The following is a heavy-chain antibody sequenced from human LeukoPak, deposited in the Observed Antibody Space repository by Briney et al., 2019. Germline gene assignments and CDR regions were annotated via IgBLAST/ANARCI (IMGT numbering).Heavy chain of an antibody. J-gene: IGHJ4*02. CDR1: GGSISSGSYY. D-gene: IGHD3-22*01. Sequence: SETLSLTYTVSGGSISSGSYYWSWIRQPAGKGLEWIGRIYTSGSTNYNPSLKSRVTISVDTSKNQFSLKLSSVTAADTAVYYCARESSITMIVALDYWGQGTLVTVSS. CDR2: IYTSGST. CDR3: ARESSITMIVALDY. V-gene: IGHV4-61*02.